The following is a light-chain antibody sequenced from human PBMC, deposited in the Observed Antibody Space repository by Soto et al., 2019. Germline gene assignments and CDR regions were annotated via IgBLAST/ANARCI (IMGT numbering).Light chain of an antibody. Sequence: DIQMTQSPSTLSASVGDRVTITCRASQSISSWLAWYQQKPGKAPKLMIYDASSLESGVPSRFRGSGYGTEFTLTISSLPPDDFATYYCQQYNRYRTSGQGTNVDI. V-gene: IGKV1-5*01. CDR1: QSISSW. J-gene: IGKJ1*01. CDR2: DAS. CDR3: QQYNRYRT.